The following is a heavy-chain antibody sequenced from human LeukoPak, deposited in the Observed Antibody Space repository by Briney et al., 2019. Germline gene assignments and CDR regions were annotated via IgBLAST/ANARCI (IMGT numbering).Heavy chain of an antibody. V-gene: IGHV4-34*01. J-gene: IGHJ5*02. Sequence: SETLSLTCAVYGGSFSGYYWSWIRQPPGKGLEWIGEINHSGSTNYNPSLKSRVTISVDKSKNQFSLKLSSVTAADTAVYYCARHPTYYDFWSGLGWFDPWGQGTLVTVSS. CDR1: GGSFSGYY. CDR2: INHSGST. D-gene: IGHD3-3*01. CDR3: ARHPTYYDFWSGLGWFDP.